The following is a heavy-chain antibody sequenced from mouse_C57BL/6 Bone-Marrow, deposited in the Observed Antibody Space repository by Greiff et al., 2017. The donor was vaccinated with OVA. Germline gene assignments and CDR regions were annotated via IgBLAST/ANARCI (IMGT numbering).Heavy chain of an antibody. Sequence: VKLMESGPGLVAPSQSLSITCTVSGFSLTSYGVSWVRQPPGKGLEWLGVIWGDGSTNYHSALISRLSISKDNSKSQVFLKLNSLQTDDTATYYCAITTVVAPYWYFDVWGTGTTVTVSS. J-gene: IGHJ1*03. D-gene: IGHD1-1*01. CDR3: AITTVVAPYWYFDV. CDR1: GFSLTSYG. V-gene: IGHV2-3*01. CDR2: IWGDGST.